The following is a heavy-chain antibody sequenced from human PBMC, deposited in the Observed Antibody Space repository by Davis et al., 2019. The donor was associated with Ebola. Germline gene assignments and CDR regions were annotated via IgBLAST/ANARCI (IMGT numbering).Heavy chain of an antibody. Sequence: MPSETLSLTCAFYGASFSGYHWTWIRQPPGKGLEWIGKINHSGSTTYNPSLKSRVTISIDTSRNQVSLKVTSVTAADTAVYYCARSPLWTRSFDNWGQGILVSVSS. CDR3: ARSPLWTRSFDN. D-gene: IGHD3-10*01. CDR2: INHSGST. J-gene: IGHJ4*02. CDR1: GASFSGYH. V-gene: IGHV4-34*01.